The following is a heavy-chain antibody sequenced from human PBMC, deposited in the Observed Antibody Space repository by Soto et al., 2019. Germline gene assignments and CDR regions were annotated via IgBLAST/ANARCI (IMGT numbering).Heavy chain of an antibody. CDR3: AREPYLSTLADAFDI. D-gene: IGHD2-2*01. CDR2: ISYDGSNK. V-gene: IGHV3-30-3*01. Sequence: QVQLVESGGGVVQPGRSLRLSCAASGFTFSSYAMHWVRQAPGKGLEWVAVISYDGSNKYYADSVKGRFTISRDNSKNTLYLQMNSLRAEDTAVYYCAREPYLSTLADAFDIWGQETMVTVSS. CDR1: GFTFSSYA. J-gene: IGHJ3*02.